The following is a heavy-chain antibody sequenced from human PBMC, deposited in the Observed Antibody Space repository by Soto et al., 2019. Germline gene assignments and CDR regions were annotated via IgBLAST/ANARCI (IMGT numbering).Heavy chain of an antibody. CDR1: GFTFSSYS. J-gene: IGHJ5*02. D-gene: IGHD6-13*01. Sequence: PGGSLRLSCAASGFTFSSYSMNWVRQAPGKGLEWVSSISSSSSYIYYADSVKGRFTISRDNAKNSLYLQMNSLRAEDTAVYYCARWYSSSWLNRNWFDPWGQGISVTVSS. CDR3: ARWYSSSWLNRNWFDP. V-gene: IGHV3-21*01. CDR2: ISSSSSYI.